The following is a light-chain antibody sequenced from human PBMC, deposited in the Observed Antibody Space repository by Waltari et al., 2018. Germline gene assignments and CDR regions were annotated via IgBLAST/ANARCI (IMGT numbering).Light chain of an antibody. V-gene: IGLV2-8*01. CDR1: SSDLGGYNY. Sequence: QSALTQPPSASGSPGQSVTISCTGTSSDLGGYNYVSWYQQHPGKAPKLMIYEVSKRPSGVPDRFSGSKSGNTASLTVSGLQAEDEADYYCSSYAGSDVVFGGGTKLTVL. CDR2: EVS. CDR3: SSYAGSDVV. J-gene: IGLJ2*01.